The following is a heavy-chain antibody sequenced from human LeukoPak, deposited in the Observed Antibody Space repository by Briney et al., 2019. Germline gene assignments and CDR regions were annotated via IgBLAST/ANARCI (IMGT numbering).Heavy chain of an antibody. V-gene: IGHV3-53*01. J-gene: IGHJ3*02. CDR2: IYSGGST. Sequence: PGGSLRLSCAASGFTVSSNYMSWVRQAPGKGLEWVSVIYSGGSTYYADSVKGRFTISRDNSKNTLYLQMNSLRAEDTAVYYCARAIVFDAFDIWGQGTMVTVSS. D-gene: IGHD3-16*02. CDR1: GFTVSSNY. CDR3: ARAIVFDAFDI.